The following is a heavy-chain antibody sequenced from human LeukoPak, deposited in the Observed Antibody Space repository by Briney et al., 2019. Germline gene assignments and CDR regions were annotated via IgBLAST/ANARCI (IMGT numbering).Heavy chain of an antibody. CDR3: ARGRIQLWLYYFDY. D-gene: IGHD5-18*01. CDR1: GGSFSGYY. CDR2: INHSGST. V-gene: IGHV4-34*01. Sequence: SETLSLTCAVYGGSFSGYYWSWIRQPPGKGLEWIGEINHSGSTNYNPSLKSRVTISVDKSKNQFSLKLSSVTAADTAVYYCARGRIQLWLYYFDYWGQGTLVTVSS. J-gene: IGHJ4*02.